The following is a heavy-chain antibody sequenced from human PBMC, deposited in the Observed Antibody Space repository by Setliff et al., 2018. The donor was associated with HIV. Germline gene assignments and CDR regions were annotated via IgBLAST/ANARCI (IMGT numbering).Heavy chain of an antibody. CDR2: IYYTGST. J-gene: IGHJ4*02. Sequence: NPSETLSLTCTVSGASISSGAYFWIWIRQHPGKGLEWMGYIYYTGSTYYNLSLKSRMIISLDTSKNQLFLTLNSVTAADTAIYYCARGGRKDLTDNWGQGTQVTVSS. CDR1: GASISSGAYF. V-gene: IGHV4-31*03. CDR3: ARGGRKDLTDN. D-gene: IGHD3-16*01.